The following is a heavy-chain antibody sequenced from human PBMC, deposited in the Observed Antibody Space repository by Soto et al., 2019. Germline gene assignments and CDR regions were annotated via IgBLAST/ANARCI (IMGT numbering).Heavy chain of an antibody. Sequence: GGSVRLSCAASGFTFSSYGMHWVRQAPGKGLEWVSLIYSGGNTHYADSVKGRSTISRDNSKNTLYLQMNSLRAEDTAVYYCARGSGSSYSGSSGYGMDVWGQGTTVTVSS. CDR2: IYSGGNT. V-gene: IGHV3-53*01. CDR3: ARGSGSSYSGSSGYGMDV. J-gene: IGHJ6*02. CDR1: GFTFSSYG. D-gene: IGHD6-6*01.